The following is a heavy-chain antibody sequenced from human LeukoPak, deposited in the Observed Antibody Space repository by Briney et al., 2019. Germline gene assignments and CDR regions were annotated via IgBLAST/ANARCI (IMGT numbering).Heavy chain of an antibody. J-gene: IGHJ4*02. D-gene: IGHD6-13*01. CDR3: ARASWDSSSWYYFDY. Sequence: ASVTVSCKASGYTFTGYYMHWVRQAPGQGLEWMGWINPNSGGTNYAQKFQGRVTMTRDTSISTAYMELSRLRSDDTAVYYCARASWDSSSWYYFDYWGQGTLVTVSS. V-gene: IGHV1-2*02. CDR1: GYTFTGYY. CDR2: INPNSGGT.